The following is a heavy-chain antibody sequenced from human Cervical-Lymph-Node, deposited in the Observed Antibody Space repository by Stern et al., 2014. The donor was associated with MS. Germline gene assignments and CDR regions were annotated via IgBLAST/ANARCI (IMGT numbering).Heavy chain of an antibody. CDR1: GFTFRGSS. J-gene: IGHJ4*02. CDR3: ARSYTSGPYDY. V-gene: IGHV3-21*02. Sequence: EVQLVESGGGLVKPGGSLRLSCAASGFTFRGSSMHWVRQAPGKGLEWVASSDTRGSYTYYADSVKGRFTISRDNAKNSLYLQMNSLRAEDTAVYFCARSYTSGPYDYWGQGTLVTASS. D-gene: IGHD6-19*01. CDR2: SDTRGSYT.